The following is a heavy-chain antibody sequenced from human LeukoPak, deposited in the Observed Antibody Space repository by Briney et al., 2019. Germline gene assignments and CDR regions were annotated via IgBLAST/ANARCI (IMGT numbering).Heavy chain of an antibody. J-gene: IGHJ4*02. Sequence: SQTLSLTCAISGDSVSSNSAAWNWIRPSPSRGLEWLGRTYYRSKGYNDYAVSVKSRITINPDTSKRPFSLQLNSVTPEDTAVYFCARENSSSWYYYWGQGTLVTVSS. V-gene: IGHV6-1*01. CDR3: ARENSSSWYYY. CDR2: TYYRSKGYN. CDR1: GDSVSSNSAA. D-gene: IGHD6-13*01.